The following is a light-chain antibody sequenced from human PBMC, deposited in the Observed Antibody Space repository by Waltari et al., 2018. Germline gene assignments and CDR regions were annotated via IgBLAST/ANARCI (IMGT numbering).Light chain of an antibody. CDR1: GSNIGAGYD. CDR3: QSYDTSLSVV. J-gene: IGLJ2*01. Sequence: QSVLTQPPSVSGAPGQRVTISCTGTGSNIGAGYDTHWYQQLPGKAPRLLIYGVNTPPLGGPDRFVGSQSGTSASLAIIGLQAEDEGDYYCQSYDTSLSVVFGGGTKLTVL. CDR2: GVN. V-gene: IGLV1-40*01.